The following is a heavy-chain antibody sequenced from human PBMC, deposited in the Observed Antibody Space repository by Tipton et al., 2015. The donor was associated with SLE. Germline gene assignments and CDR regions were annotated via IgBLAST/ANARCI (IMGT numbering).Heavy chain of an antibody. CDR2: IYYSGST. V-gene: IGHV4-59*01. CDR1: GGSISSYY. CDR3: ARSEGWFDP. J-gene: IGHJ5*02. Sequence: TLSLTCTVSGGSISSYYWSWIRQPPGKGLEWIGYIYYSGSTNYNPSLKSRVTISVDTSKNQFSLKLSSVTAADTAVYYCARSEGWFDPWGQGTLVTVSS.